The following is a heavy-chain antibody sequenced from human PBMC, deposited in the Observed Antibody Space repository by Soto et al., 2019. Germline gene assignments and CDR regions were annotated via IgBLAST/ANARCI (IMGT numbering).Heavy chain of an antibody. CDR3: ARVSWREKYGMDV. V-gene: IGHV3-11*01. CDR1: GFTFSDSY. J-gene: IGHJ6*02. Sequence: GGSLRLSCAASGFTFSDSYMSWIRQAPGKGLEWISYITFSGNTVYYADSLKGRFTIPRDNAKNSLYLQMNRLRAEDTAVYYCARVSWREKYGMDVWGQGTTVTVSS. CDR2: ITFSGNTV.